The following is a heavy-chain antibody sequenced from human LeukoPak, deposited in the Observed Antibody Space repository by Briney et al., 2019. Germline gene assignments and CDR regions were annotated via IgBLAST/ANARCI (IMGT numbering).Heavy chain of an antibody. J-gene: IGHJ4*02. V-gene: IGHV3-21*01. CDR1: GFTFSSYS. D-gene: IGHD2-21*01. CDR3: ARDDWDGSGLFDY. Sequence: GGSLRLSCAASGFTFSSYSMNWVRQAPGKGLEWVSSISSSSSYIYYADSVKGRFTISRDNAKNSLYLQMNSLRAEDTAVYYCARDDWDGSGLFDYWGQGTLVTVSS. CDR2: ISSSSSYI.